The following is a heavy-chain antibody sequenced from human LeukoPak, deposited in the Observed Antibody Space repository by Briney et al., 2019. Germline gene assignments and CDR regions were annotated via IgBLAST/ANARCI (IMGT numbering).Heavy chain of an antibody. CDR3: AREYVTLGIQYYYYGMDV. CDR1: GSTFSSYG. D-gene: IGHD6-13*01. V-gene: IGHV3-33*01. J-gene: IGHJ6*02. CDR2: IWYDGSNK. Sequence: GGSLRLSCAASGSTFSSYGMHWVRPAPGKGLEWVAVIWYDGSNKYYADSVKGRFTISRDNSKNTLYLQMNSLRAEDTAVYYCAREYVTLGIQYYYYGMDVWGQGTTVTVSS.